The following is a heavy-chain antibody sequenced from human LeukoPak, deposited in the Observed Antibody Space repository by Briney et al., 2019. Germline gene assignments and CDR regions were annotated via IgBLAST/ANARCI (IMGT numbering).Heavy chain of an antibody. D-gene: IGHD2-15*01. CDR2: ISGSGGST. Sequence: PRGSLRLSCAASGFTFSSYAMSWVRQAPGKGLEWVSAISGSGGSTYYADSVKGRFTISRDNSKNTLYLQMNSLRAEDTAVYYCAKHRVVVVAATDYWGQGTLVTVSS. CDR3: AKHRVVVVAATDY. V-gene: IGHV3-23*01. CDR1: GFTFSSYA. J-gene: IGHJ4*02.